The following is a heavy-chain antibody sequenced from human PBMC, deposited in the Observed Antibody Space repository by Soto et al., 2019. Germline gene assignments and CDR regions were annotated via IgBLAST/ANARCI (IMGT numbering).Heavy chain of an antibody. CDR1: GFTFSSYG. Sequence: GGSLRLSCAASGFTFSSYGMHWVRQAPGKGLEWVAVISYDGSNKYYADSVKGRFTISRDNSKNTLYLQMNSLRAEDTAVYYCAKDGGATNLALDYWGQGTLVTVSS. D-gene: IGHD1-26*01. CDR2: ISYDGSNK. V-gene: IGHV3-30*18. CDR3: AKDGGATNLALDY. J-gene: IGHJ4*02.